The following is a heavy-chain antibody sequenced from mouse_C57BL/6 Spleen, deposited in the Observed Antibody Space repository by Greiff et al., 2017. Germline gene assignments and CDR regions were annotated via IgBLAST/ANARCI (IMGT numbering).Heavy chain of an antibody. Sequence: QVQLQQPGAELVRPGTSVKLSCKASGYTFTSYWMHWVKQRPGQGLAWIGVIDPSDSYTNYNQKFKGKATLTVDTSSSTAYMQLSSLTSEDTAVYYCARPGSYWYFDVWGTGTTVTVSS. CDR3: ARPGSYWYFDV. J-gene: IGHJ1*03. CDR2: IDPSDSYT. D-gene: IGHD1-1*01. CDR1: GYTFTSYW. V-gene: IGHV1-59*01.